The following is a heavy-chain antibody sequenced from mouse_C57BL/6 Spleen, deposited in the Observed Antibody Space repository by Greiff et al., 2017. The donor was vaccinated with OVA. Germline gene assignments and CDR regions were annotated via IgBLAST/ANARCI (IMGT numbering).Heavy chain of an antibody. J-gene: IGHJ2*01. CDR1: GYTFTRYW. Sequence: QVQLQQPGAELVRPGSSVKLSCKASGYTFTRYWMDWVKQRPGHGLEWIGNLYPSDSEPHYNQKFKDKATLTVDKSSSTAYMQLSSLTSEDSAVYDCARLGGNYEYDGYWGQGTTRTVSS. D-gene: IGHD2-4*01. V-gene: IGHV1-61*01. CDR3: ARLGGNYEYDGY. CDR2: LYPSDSEP.